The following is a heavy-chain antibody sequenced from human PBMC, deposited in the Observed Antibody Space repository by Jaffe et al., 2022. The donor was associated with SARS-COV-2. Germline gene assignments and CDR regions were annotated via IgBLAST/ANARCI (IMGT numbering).Heavy chain of an antibody. D-gene: IGHD1-26*01. CDR2: INQDGSEK. Sequence: EVQLVESGGGLVQPGGSLRLSCAASGFTFSNYWISWVRQAPGKGLEWVASINQDGSEKYYVDSVKGRFTISRDTAKNSLYLQMNSLRAEDTAVYYCARGESGAFDYWGQGTLVTVSS. CDR1: GFTFSNYW. J-gene: IGHJ4*02. V-gene: IGHV3-7*01. CDR3: ARGESGAFDY.